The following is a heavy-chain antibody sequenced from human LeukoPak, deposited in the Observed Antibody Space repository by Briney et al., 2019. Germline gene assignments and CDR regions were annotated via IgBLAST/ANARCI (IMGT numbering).Heavy chain of an antibody. D-gene: IGHD1-7*01. CDR3: ARESPYNWNYVGYYYYYMDV. Sequence: GGSLRLSCAASGFTFSSYAMHWVRQAPGKGLEWVAVISYDGSNKYYADSVKGRFTISRDNSKNTPYLQMNSLRAEDTAVYYCARESPYNWNYVGYYYYYMDVWGKGATVTVSS. J-gene: IGHJ6*03. CDR1: GFTFSSYA. CDR2: ISYDGSNK. V-gene: IGHV3-30*01.